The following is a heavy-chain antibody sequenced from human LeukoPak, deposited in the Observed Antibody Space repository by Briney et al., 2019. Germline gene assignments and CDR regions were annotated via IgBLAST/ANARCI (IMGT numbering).Heavy chain of an antibody. CDR2: IWYDGSNK. CDR3: AKGVNGGDSYCFDY. Sequence: GSLRLSCAASGFTFSSYGMHWVRQAPGKGLEWVAVIWYDGSNKYYADSVKGRFTISRDNSKNTLYLQMNSLRAEDTAVYYCAKGVNGGDSYCFDYWGQGTLVTVSS. J-gene: IGHJ4*02. D-gene: IGHD2-21*02. V-gene: IGHV3-33*06. CDR1: GFTFSSYG.